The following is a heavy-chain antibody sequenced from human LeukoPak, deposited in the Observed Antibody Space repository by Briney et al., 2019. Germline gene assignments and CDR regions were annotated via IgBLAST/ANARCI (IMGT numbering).Heavy chain of an antibody. CDR3: ARVVWFGEPPSLGWFDP. CDR1: GFTFSSYF. V-gene: IGHV3-7*01. J-gene: IGHJ5*02. CDR2: IKQDGSEK. D-gene: IGHD3-10*01. Sequence: GGSLRLSCAASGFTFSSYFMSWVRQAPGKGLEWVANIKQDGSEKYYVDSVKGRFTISRDNAKNSLYLQMNSLRAEDTAVYYCARVVWFGEPPSLGWFDPWGQGTLVTVSS.